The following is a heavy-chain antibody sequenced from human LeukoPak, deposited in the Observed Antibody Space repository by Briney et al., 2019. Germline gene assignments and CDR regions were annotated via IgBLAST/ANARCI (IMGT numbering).Heavy chain of an antibody. CDR3: ARGCSGGSCYLNDY. CDR2: ISSSSSYI. Sequence: GSLRLSCAASGFTFSSYSMNWVRQAPGKGLELVSSISSSSSYIYYADSVKGRFTISRDNAKNSLYLQMNSLRAEDTAVYYCARGCSGGSCYLNDYWGQGTLVTVSS. J-gene: IGHJ4*02. V-gene: IGHV3-21*01. D-gene: IGHD2-15*01. CDR1: GFTFSSYS.